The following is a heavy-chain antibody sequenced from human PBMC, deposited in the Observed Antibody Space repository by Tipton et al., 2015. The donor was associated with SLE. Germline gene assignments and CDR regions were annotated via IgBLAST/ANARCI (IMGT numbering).Heavy chain of an antibody. J-gene: IGHJ6*03. D-gene: IGHD2-2*03. CDR1: GESLSGHY. CDR2: INHSGRI. CDR3: SRGVAIYWITYYDYYMDV. V-gene: IGHV4-34*01. Sequence: TLSLTCTVDGESLSGHYWIWIRQPPGKGLEWIGDINHSGRIDYNPSLMSRVTTSEATSTNQFSLTLTSVTAADTGVYYCSRGVAIYWITYYDYYMDVWGKGTTVTVSS.